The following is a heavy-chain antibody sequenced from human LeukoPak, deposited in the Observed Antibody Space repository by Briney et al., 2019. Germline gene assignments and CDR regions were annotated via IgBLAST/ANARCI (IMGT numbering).Heavy chain of an antibody. CDR3: AKDRGDFPPYFDY. V-gene: IGHV3-21*01. J-gene: IGHJ4*02. D-gene: IGHD2-21*02. CDR2: ISSSSSYI. Sequence: GGSLRLSCAASGFTFSSYSMNWVRQAPGKGLEWVSSISSSSSYIYYADSVKGRFTISGDNSKNTLYLQMNSLQTEDTAVYYCAKDRGDFPPYFDYWGQGTLVTVSS. CDR1: GFTFSSYS.